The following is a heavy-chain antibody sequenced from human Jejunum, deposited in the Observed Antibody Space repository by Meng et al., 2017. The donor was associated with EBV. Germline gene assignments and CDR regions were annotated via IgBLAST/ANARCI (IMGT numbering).Heavy chain of an antibody. CDR2: ISYTGRV. Sequence: QVQLQESGPGLVKPSETLSLTCAVSGGPLTDNHWTWIRQPPGKGLEWIGYISYTGRVNYNPSLKSRVTISIDTSRNQFSLRLTSVTAADTAVYYCARGKVTFDYWGQGPLVTVSS. V-gene: IGHV4-59*01. D-gene: IGHD2-21*02. J-gene: IGHJ4*02. CDR3: ARGKVTFDY. CDR1: GGPLTDNH.